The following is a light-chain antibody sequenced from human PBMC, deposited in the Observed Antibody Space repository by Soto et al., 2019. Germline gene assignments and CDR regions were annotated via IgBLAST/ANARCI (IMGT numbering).Light chain of an antibody. Sequence: DIQMTQSPSTLSASVVYRFTITCRAIHIISSWLAWYHQKPGKAPKLLIYKASTLKSGVPSRFSGSGCGTEFTLTISSLQPDDFATYYFKHYNSXSEACGQGTKV. CDR1: HIISSW. J-gene: IGKJ1*01. CDR2: KAS. V-gene: IGKV1-5*03. CDR3: KHYNSXSEA.